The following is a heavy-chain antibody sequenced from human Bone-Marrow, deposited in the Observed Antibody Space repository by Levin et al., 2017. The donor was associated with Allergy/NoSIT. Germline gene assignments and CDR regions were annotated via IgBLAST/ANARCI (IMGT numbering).Heavy chain of an antibody. V-gene: IGHV4-39*01. CDR1: GGSIRSNNYC. Sequence: SETLSLSCTVSGGSIRSNNYCWGWIRQPPGRGLEWIGNMCYSGSMYYNPSLQSRVTISEDSSKNQLSLKLNSVTAADTAVYYCAKKVSGTFYPYDYWGQGTLVTVSS. CDR3: AKKVSGTFYPYDY. CDR2: MCYSGSM. J-gene: IGHJ4*02. D-gene: IGHD3-10*01.